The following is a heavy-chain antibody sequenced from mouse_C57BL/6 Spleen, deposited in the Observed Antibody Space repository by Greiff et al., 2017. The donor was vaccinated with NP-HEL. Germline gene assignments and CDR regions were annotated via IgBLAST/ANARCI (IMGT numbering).Heavy chain of an antibody. D-gene: IGHD1-1*01. CDR1: GFTFSDYG. CDR2: ISSGSSTI. J-gene: IGHJ4*01. V-gene: IGHV5-17*01. Sequence: EVKLVESGGGLVKPGGSLKLSCAASGFTFSDYGMHWVRQAPEKGLEWVAYISSGSSTIYYADTVKGRFTISSDNAKNPLFLQMTSLRSEDTAMYYCAPVVADYYAMDYWGQGTSVTVSS. CDR3: APVVADYYAMDY.